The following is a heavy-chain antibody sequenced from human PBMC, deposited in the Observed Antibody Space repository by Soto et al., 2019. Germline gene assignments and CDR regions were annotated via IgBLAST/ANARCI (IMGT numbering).Heavy chain of an antibody. J-gene: IGHJ6*02. CDR3: AKDQPITIFGVVIAYYGMDV. CDR2: ISGSGGST. D-gene: IGHD3-3*01. Sequence: EVPLLESGGGLVQPGGSLRLSCAASGFTFSSYAMSWVRQAPGKGLEWVSAISGSGGSTYYADSVKGRFTISRDNSKNTLYLQMNSLRAEDTAVYYCAKDQPITIFGVVIAYYGMDVWGQGTTVTVSS. V-gene: IGHV3-23*01. CDR1: GFTFSSYA.